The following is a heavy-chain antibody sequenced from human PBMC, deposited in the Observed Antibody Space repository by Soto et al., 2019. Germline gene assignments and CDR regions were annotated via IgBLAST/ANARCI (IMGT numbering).Heavy chain of an antibody. CDR2: INSDGSST. CDR3: ARTWGGYDRFDY. CDR1: GFTFSSYW. V-gene: IGHV3-74*01. Sequence: GGSLRLSCAASGFTFSSYWMHWVRQAPGKGLVWVSRINSDGSSTSYADSVKGRFTIPRDNAKNTLYLQMNSLRAEDTAVYYCARTWGGYDRFDYWGQGTLVTVSS. J-gene: IGHJ4*02. D-gene: IGHD5-12*01.